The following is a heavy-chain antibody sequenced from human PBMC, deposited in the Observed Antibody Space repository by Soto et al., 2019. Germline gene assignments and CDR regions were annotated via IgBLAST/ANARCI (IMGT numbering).Heavy chain of an antibody. V-gene: IGHV4-31*03. D-gene: IGHD3-3*01. CDR3: ARGPRDGYWSAYYIDL. J-gene: IGHJ5*02. CDR2: IYYSGST. Sequence: SETLSLTCTVSGGSISSGGYYWSWIRQHPGKGLEWIGYIYYSGSTYYNPSLQSRVTISLDTSKNQFSLRLTSVTAADTAVYYCARGPRDGYWSAYYIDLWGQGTVVTVSS. CDR1: GGSISSGGYY.